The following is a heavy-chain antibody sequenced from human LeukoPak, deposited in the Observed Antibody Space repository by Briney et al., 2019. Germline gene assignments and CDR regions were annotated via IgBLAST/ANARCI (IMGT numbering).Heavy chain of an antibody. V-gene: IGHV4-39*02. Sequence: SETLSLTCTVSGGSISSSSYYWGWIRQPPGKGLEWIGSIYYSGSTYYNPSLKSRVTISVDTSKNHFSLKLSSVTAADTAVYYCARRDYYYDSSGYYYFWRLPAFDTWGQGTMVTASS. CDR3: ARRDYYYDSSGYYYFWRLPAFDT. CDR2: IYYSGST. J-gene: IGHJ3*02. D-gene: IGHD3-22*01. CDR1: GGSISSSSYY.